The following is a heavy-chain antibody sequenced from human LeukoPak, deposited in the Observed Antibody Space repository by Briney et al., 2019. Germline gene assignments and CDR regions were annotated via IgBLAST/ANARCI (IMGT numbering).Heavy chain of an antibody. J-gene: IGHJ3*02. CDR2: IKQDGSEK. V-gene: IGHV3-7*01. Sequence: GGSLRLSCAASGYTFSSYRISWVRQTPGKGLERVANIKQDGSEKNYVDSVKGRFTISRENAKNSLYLQMNRLRAEDTAVYYCARTSGSYDAFDIWGQGTMVTVSS. D-gene: IGHD1-26*01. CDR3: ARTSGSYDAFDI. CDR1: GYTFSSYR.